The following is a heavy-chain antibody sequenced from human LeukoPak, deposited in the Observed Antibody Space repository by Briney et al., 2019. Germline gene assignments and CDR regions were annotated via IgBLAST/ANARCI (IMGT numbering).Heavy chain of an antibody. V-gene: IGHV4-34*01. CDR1: GGSFSGYY. D-gene: IGHD3-10*01. Sequence: SETLSLTCAVYGGSFSGYYWSWIRQPPGKGLEWIGEINHSGSTNYNPSLKSRVTISVDTSKNQFSLKLSSVTAADTAVYYCAGGGKRYYMDVWGKGTTVTVSS. J-gene: IGHJ6*03. CDR3: AGGGKRYYMDV. CDR2: INHSGST.